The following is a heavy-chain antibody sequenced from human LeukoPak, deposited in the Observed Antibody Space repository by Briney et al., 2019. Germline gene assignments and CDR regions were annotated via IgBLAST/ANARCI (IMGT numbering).Heavy chain of an antibody. CDR1: GCTFSSYW. Sequence: PGGSLRLSCAASGCTFSSYWMHWVRQAPGKGLVWVSRVNSDGSSTTSADSVKGRFTISRDNAKNTLYLQMNSLRAEDTAVYYCARDRDDSSGYYLDYWGQGTLVTVSS. CDR3: ARDRDDSSGYYLDY. V-gene: IGHV3-74*01. CDR2: VNSDGSST. J-gene: IGHJ4*02. D-gene: IGHD3-22*01.